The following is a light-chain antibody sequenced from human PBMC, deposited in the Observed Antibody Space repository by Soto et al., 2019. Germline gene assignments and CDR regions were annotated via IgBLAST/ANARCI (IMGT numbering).Light chain of an antibody. CDR3: EQYGSSPPSIT. CDR2: EAS. CDR1: QSVNNF. V-gene: IGKV3-11*01. J-gene: IGKJ5*01. Sequence: EIVLTQSPATLSLSPGERATLSCRASQSVNNFLAWYQQRPGQAPRLLMYEASNRATGVPARFSGSGSGTDFTLTISSLEPEDFAVYYCEQYGSSPPSITFGQGTRLE.